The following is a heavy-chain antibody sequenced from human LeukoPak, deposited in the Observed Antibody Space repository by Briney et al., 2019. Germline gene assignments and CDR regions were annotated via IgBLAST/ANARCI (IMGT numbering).Heavy chain of an antibody. CDR2: IYYSGGT. V-gene: IGHV4-59*01. CDR1: GVSISSYY. D-gene: IGHD6-19*01. J-gene: IGHJ6*01. CDR3: ARVVGGTGLYYYGMDV. Sequence: SGTLCLTCTVSGVSISSYYRSWIHQPPGRGLEWIWYIYYSGGTTYNPSPKSRVSTSVDTSKSQFSLKLSSVTAAHTAVYYCARVVGGTGLYYYGMDVWGQGTTVTVSP.